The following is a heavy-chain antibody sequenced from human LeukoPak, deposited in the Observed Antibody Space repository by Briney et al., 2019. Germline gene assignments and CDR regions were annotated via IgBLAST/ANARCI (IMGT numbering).Heavy chain of an antibody. J-gene: IGHJ4*02. CDR3: ARDDSSGYHLPFDY. Sequence: ASVKVSCKASGYTFTGYYMHWVRQAPGQGLEWMGWINPNSGGTNYAQKFQGRVTMTRDTSISTAYMELSRLRSDDTAVYYCARDDSSGYHLPFDYWGQGTLVTVSS. V-gene: IGHV1-2*02. CDR2: INPNSGGT. D-gene: IGHD3-22*01. CDR1: GYTFTGYY.